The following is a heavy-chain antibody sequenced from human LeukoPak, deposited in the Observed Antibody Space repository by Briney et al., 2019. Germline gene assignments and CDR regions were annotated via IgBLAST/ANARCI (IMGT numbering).Heavy chain of an antibody. J-gene: IGHJ6*02. CDR3: AKDRSSSWYEGPFNGMDV. CDR2: ISNDGSNK. CDR1: GFTFSSYA. D-gene: IGHD6-13*01. Sequence: GGSLRLSCAASGFTFSSYAMHWVRQAPGKGLEWVAVISNDGSNKYYADSVKGRFTISRDNSKNTLYLQMNSLRAEDTAVYYCAKDRSSSWYEGPFNGMDVWGQGTTVTVSS. V-gene: IGHV3-30*04.